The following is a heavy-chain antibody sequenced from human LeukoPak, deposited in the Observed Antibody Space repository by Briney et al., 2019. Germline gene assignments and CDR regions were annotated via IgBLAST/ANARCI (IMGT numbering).Heavy chain of an antibody. CDR2: IWYDGSNK. D-gene: IGHD3-22*01. CDR1: GFTFGSYG. J-gene: IGHJ3*02. V-gene: IGHV3-33*01. CDR3: ARGDYYDSSGYYFPDAFDI. Sequence: PGRSLRLSCAASGFTFGSYGMHWVRQAPGKGLEWVAVIWYDGSNKYYVDSVQGRFTISRDNSKNTLYLQMSSLRAEDTAVYYCARGDYYDSSGYYFPDAFDIWGQGTMVTVSS.